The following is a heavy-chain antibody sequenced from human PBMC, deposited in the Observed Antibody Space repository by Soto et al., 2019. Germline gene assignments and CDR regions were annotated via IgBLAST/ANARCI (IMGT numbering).Heavy chain of an antibody. CDR1: GGTFSSYT. CDR2: IIPILGIA. CDR3: ARDRGLASQNAFDI. D-gene: IGHD3-10*01. Sequence: SVKVSCKASGGTFSSYTISWVRQAPGQGLEWMGRIIPILGIANYAQKFQGRVTITADKSTSTAYMELSSLRSEDTAVYYCARDRGLASQNAFDIWGQGTMVTVSS. J-gene: IGHJ3*02. V-gene: IGHV1-69*04.